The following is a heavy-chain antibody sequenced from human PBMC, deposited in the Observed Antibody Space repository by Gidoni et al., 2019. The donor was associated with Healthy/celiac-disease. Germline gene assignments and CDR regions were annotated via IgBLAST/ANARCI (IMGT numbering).Heavy chain of an antibody. J-gene: IGHJ4*02. CDR1: GGSISSGGYY. V-gene: IGHV4-31*03. CDR2: IYYSGST. CDR3: ARGRWSYYDILTGYLDPPSYFDY. Sequence: QVQLQESGPGLVKPSQTLSLTCTVSGGSISSGGYYWSWIRQHPGKGLEWIGYIYYSGSTYYNPSLKSRVTISVDTSKNQFSLKLSSVAAADTAVYYCARGRWSYYDILTGYLDPPSYFDYWGQGTLVTVSS. D-gene: IGHD3-9*01.